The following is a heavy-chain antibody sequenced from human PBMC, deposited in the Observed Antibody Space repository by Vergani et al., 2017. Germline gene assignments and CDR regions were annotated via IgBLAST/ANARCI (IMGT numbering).Heavy chain of an antibody. CDR3: ARAPTGRYRGYDESYYLDY. CDR2: IIPILGLA. V-gene: IGHV1-69*04. CDR1: GGTFSSYA. D-gene: IGHD5-12*01. J-gene: IGHJ4*02. Sequence: QVQLVQSGAEVKKPRSSVKVSCKASGGTFSSYAVSWVRQAPGQGLEWMGRIIPILGLANYAQKFQGRVTLAADKSTRTAYMEMSSLRSEDTDVYYGARAPTGRYRGYDESYYLDYWGQGTLVTVSS.